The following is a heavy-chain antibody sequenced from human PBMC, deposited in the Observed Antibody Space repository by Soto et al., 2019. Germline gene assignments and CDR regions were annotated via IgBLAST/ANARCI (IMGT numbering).Heavy chain of an antibody. CDR1: GFSLTSPGMC. J-gene: IGHJ6*03. Sequence: SGPTLVNPTETLTLTCTFSGFSLTSPGMCVSWIRQPPGKALEWLALIERDDDDKYYSTSLKTRLTISKDTRKNQVVLTMANMDPADTGTYYCARSIRGPRRFNCRDVCGKRTTVTVCS. V-gene: IGHV2-70*13. D-gene: IGHD1-20*01. CDR2: IERDDDDK. CDR3: ARSIRGPRRFNCRDV.